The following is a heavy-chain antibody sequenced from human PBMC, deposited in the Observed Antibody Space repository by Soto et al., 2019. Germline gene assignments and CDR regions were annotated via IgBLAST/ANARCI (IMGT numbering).Heavy chain of an antibody. CDR3: TSRRDWTAVDPLDY. CDR1: GFTFSESA. D-gene: IGHD5-18*01. Sequence: GGFLRLSCAASGFTFSESAMHWVRQASGKGLEWVGRIRNKGNNYATAYTASVKGRFTISRDDSKNTVYLQMNSLKIDDTAVYYCTSRRDWTAVDPLDYWGLGTLVTVSS. CDR2: IRNKGNNYAT. V-gene: IGHV3-73*01. J-gene: IGHJ4*02.